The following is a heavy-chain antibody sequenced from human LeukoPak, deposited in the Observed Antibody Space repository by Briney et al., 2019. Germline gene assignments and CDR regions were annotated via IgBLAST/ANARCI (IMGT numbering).Heavy chain of an antibody. V-gene: IGHV3-23*01. J-gene: IGHJ4*02. D-gene: IGHD2-15*01. CDR3: AVCPRGGSCYAGLDY. CDR1: GFTFSSYP. Sequence: GGSLRLSCAASGFTFSSYPMSWVRQAPGKGLEWVSAISRSGDSTYYPDSVKGRFTISRDNSKTTLYLQMNSLTAEDTAVYYCAVCPRGGSCYAGLDYWGQGILVTVSS. CDR2: ISRSGDST.